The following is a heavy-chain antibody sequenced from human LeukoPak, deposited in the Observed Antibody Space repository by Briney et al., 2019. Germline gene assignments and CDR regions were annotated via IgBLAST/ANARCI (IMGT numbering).Heavy chain of an antibody. D-gene: IGHD3-10*01. J-gene: IGHJ5*02. CDR3: ARAKNRSGSYTGGFDP. Sequence: PSETLSLTCTVSGGSISSYYWSWIRQPAGKGLEWNGRIYTSGSTNYNPSLKSRVTMSVDTSKNQFSLKLSSVTAADTAVYYCARAKNRSGSYTGGFDPWGQGTLVTVSS. V-gene: IGHV4-4*07. CDR1: GGSISSYY. CDR2: IYTSGST.